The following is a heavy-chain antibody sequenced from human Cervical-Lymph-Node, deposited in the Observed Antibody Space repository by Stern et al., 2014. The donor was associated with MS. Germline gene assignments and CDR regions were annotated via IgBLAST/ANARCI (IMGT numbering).Heavy chain of an antibody. CDR3: ARDLND. Sequence: QVQLVQSGAEVKKPGASVKVSCKASGGTLSNAAISWGRQAPGHVLEWMGGIIPIFLNANYAQKFQGRVTIMVDKSTSIVYMELSRLRADDTAVYYCARDLNDWGQGTLVAVSS. J-gene: IGHJ4*02. CDR1: GGTLSNAA. V-gene: IGHV1-69*06. CDR2: IIPIFLNA.